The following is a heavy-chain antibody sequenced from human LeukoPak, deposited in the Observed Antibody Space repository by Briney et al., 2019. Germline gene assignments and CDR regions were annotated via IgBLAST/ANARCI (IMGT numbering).Heavy chain of an antibody. Sequence: GGSLRLSCAASGFTVSSNYMSWVRQAPGKGLEWVSVIYSGGSTYYADSVKGRFTISRDNSKNTLFLQMNSLRAEDTAVYYCAKDRAGYSTGWTFDSWGQGTLVTVSS. D-gene: IGHD6-19*01. CDR2: IYSGGST. CDR1: GFTVSSNY. CDR3: AKDRAGYSTGWTFDS. J-gene: IGHJ4*02. V-gene: IGHV3-53*01.